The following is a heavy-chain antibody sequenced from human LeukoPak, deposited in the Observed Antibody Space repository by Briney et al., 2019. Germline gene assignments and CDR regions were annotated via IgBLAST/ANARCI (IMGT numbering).Heavy chain of an antibody. V-gene: IGHV1-18*01. CDR3: ARELRPRVGAIMLFDY. Sequence: ASAKVSCKASGYTFTSYGITWVRQAPGQGLEWMGWISTYNGNTDYAQKVQGRVTMTTDTSTSTAYMELRSLRSDDTAVYYCARELRPRVGAIMLFDYWGQGTLVTVSS. CDR2: ISTYNGNT. J-gene: IGHJ4*02. D-gene: IGHD1-26*01. CDR1: GYTFTSYG.